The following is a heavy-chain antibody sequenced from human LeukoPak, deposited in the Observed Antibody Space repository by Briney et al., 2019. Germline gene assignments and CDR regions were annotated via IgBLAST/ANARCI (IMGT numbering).Heavy chain of an antibody. Sequence: PGGSLRLSCAASGFTFSSYGMHWVRQAPGKGLEWVAVISYDGSNKYYADSVKGRFTISRDNSKNTLYLQMNSLRAEDTAVYYCAKDLEYSSSSYYFDYWGQGTLVTVSS. J-gene: IGHJ4*02. CDR3: AKDLEYSSSSYYFDY. CDR2: ISYDGSNK. V-gene: IGHV3-30*18. D-gene: IGHD6-6*01. CDR1: GFTFSSYG.